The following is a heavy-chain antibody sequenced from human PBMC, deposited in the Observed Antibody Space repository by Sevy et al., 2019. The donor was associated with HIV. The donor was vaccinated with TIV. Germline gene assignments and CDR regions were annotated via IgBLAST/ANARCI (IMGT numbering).Heavy chain of an antibody. D-gene: IGHD6-19*01. Sequence: GGSLRLSCAASGFTFSSYAMSWVRQAPGKGLEWVSAISGSGGSTYYADSVKGRFTISRDNSKNTLYLQMNSLRAEDTAVYYCARDRQGITVAGTAIDYWGQGTLVTVSS. CDR1: GFTFSSYA. CDR3: ARDRQGITVAGTAIDY. CDR2: ISGSGGST. V-gene: IGHV3-23*01. J-gene: IGHJ4*02.